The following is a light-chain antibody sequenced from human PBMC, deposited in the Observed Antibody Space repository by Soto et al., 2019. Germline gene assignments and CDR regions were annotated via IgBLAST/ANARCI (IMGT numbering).Light chain of an antibody. V-gene: IGKV1-5*01. J-gene: IGKJ1*01. Sequence: DIQMTQSPSTLSTSVGDRVTITCRASQSISSWLAWYQQKPGKAPKLLIYDASNLESGVPSRFSGGGSETELALTMSSLQPDDFATYYCQQYNSFRAFGQGTRGEIK. CDR3: QQYNSFRA. CDR1: QSISSW. CDR2: DAS.